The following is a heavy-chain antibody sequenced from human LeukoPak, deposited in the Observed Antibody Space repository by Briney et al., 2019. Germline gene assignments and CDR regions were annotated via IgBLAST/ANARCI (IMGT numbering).Heavy chain of an antibody. V-gene: IGHV3-7*01. CDR2: IKQDGSEK. CDR3: ARDYSSSWPDTYYYYYYMDV. CDR1: GFTFSNYW. Sequence: PGGSLRLSCAASGFTFSNYWMSWVRQAPGKGLEWVANIKQDGSEKYYVDSVKGRFTISRDNAKNSLYLQMNSLRAEDTAVYYCARDYSSSWPDTYYYYYYMDVWGKGTTVTVSS. J-gene: IGHJ6*03. D-gene: IGHD6-13*01.